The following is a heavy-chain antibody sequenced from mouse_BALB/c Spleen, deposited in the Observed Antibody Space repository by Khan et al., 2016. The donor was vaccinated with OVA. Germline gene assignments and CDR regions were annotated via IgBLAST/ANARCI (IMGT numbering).Heavy chain of an antibody. Sequence: VQLKESGPGLVKPSQSLSLTCTVTGYSITSGYAWNWIRQFPGNKLEWMGYISYNGVTSYTPSLKSRISITRDTSKNQFFLQLNSVTTEDTATYYCARGNYYGYYFDYWGQGTTLTVSS. V-gene: IGHV3-2*02. CDR1: GYSITSGYA. J-gene: IGHJ2*01. CDR3: ARGNYYGYYFDY. CDR2: ISYNGVT. D-gene: IGHD1-1*01.